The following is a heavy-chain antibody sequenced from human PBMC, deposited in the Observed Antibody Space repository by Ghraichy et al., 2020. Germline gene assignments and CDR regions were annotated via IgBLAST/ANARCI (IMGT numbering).Heavy chain of an antibody. V-gene: IGHV4-31*03. CDR2: IYYSGST. Sequence: SETLSLTCTVSGGSISSGGYYWSWIRQHPGKGLEWIGYIYYSGSTYYNPSLKSRVTISVDTSKNQFSLKLSYVTAADTAVYYCARAGFGELYFDYWGQGTLVTVSS. CDR1: GGSISSGGYY. D-gene: IGHD3-10*01. CDR3: ARAGFGELYFDY. J-gene: IGHJ4*02.